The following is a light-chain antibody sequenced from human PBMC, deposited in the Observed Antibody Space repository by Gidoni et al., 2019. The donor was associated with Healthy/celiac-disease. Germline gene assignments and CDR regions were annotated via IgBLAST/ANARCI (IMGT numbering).Light chain of an antibody. Sequence: EIVMTQSPATLSVSPGERATLSCRASQSVNINLAWYQQKPGQAPRLLIYGASTRATGIPARFSGSGSGTEFTLTISSLQSEDFAVYYCQQYTNWPPYTFXQXTKLEIK. V-gene: IGKV3-15*01. J-gene: IGKJ2*01. CDR1: QSVNIN. CDR3: QQYTNWPPYT. CDR2: GAS.